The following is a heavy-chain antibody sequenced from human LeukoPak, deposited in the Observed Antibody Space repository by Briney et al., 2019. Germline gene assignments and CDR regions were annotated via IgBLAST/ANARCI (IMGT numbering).Heavy chain of an antibody. J-gene: IGHJ6*02. D-gene: IGHD6-13*01. Sequence: GGSLRLSCAASGFTFDDYAMHWVRQAPGKGLEWVSGISWNSGSIGYADSVKGRFTISRDNAKNSLYLQMNSLRAEDTALYYCAKDRIAAAGRVSYYFGMDVWGQGTTVTVSS. CDR3: AKDRIAAAGRVSYYFGMDV. CDR2: ISWNSGSI. V-gene: IGHV3-9*01. CDR1: GFTFDDYA.